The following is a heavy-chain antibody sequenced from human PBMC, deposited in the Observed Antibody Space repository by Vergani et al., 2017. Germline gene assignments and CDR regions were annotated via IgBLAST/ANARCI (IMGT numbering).Heavy chain of an antibody. CDR3: ARSIKWELRG. CDR1: GGTFSSYT. Sequence: VQLVQSGAEVKKPGSSVKVSCKASGGTFSSYTISGVRQAPGQGLEWMGRIIPILGIANYAQKCQGRVTITADKSTSTAYMELSSLRSEDTAVYYCARSIKWELRGWGQGTLVTVSS. V-gene: IGHV1-69*02. J-gene: IGHJ4*02. D-gene: IGHD1-26*01. CDR2: IIPILGIA.